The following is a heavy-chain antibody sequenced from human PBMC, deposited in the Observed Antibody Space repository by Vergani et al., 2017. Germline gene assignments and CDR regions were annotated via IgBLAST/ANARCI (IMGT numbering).Heavy chain of an antibody. CDR3: ARGGSVDTAMGLFDY. J-gene: IGHJ4*02. CDR2: IIPIFGTT. V-gene: IGHV1-69*13. CDR1: GGTFSSFA. Sequence: QVQLVQSGSEVKKPGSSMKVSCKASGGTFSSFAINWVRQAPGQGLEWMGGIIPIFGTTKYAQKFQGIVTITADESTSTAYMALSNLRSEDTAVYYGARGGSVDTAMGLFDYWGQGTLVTVSS. D-gene: IGHD5-18*01.